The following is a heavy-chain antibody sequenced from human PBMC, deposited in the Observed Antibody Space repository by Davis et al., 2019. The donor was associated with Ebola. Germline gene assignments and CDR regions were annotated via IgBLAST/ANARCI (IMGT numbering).Heavy chain of an antibody. CDR1: GFTFSSYW. J-gene: IGHJ3*02. D-gene: IGHD3-3*01. CDR3: TTDPVVTIFGSGDAFDI. CDR2: INSDGSST. Sequence: HTGGSLRLSCAASGFTFSSYWMHWVRQAPGKGLVWVSRINSDGSSTSYADSVKGRFTISRDNAKNTLYLQMNSLKTEDTAVYYCTTDPVVTIFGSGDAFDIWGQGTMVTVSS. V-gene: IGHV3-74*01.